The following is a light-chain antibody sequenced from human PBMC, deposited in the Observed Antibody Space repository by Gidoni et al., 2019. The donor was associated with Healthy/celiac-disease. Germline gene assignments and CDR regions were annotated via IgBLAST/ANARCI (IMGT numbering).Light chain of an antibody. V-gene: IGLV4-69*01. CDR2: LNSDGSH. CDR1: SGHSSYA. CDR3: QTWGTGIQV. J-gene: IGLJ2*01. Sequence: QLGLHQSPSASASLGASVKLTCTLSSGHSSYAIAWHQQQPEKGPRYLMKLNSDGSHSKGDGIPDRFSGSSSGAERYLTISSLQSEDEADYYCQTWGTGIQVFGGGTKLTVL.